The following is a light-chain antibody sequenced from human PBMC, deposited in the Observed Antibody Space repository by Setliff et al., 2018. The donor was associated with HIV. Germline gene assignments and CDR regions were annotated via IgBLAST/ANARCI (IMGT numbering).Light chain of an antibody. Sequence: LTQPASVSGSPGQTITISCTGTSNDIGGYNYVSWYQQHPGEAPKLIIYNVNNRPSGVSSRFSGSKSGNTASLSISELRAEDETDYYCTSYTGGNTRVFGTGTKVTVL. V-gene: IGLV2-14*03. J-gene: IGLJ1*01. CDR2: NVN. CDR1: SNDIGGYNY. CDR3: TSYTGGNTRV.